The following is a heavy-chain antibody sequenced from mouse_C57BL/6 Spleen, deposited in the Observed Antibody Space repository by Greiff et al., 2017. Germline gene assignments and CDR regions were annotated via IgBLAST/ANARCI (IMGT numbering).Heavy chain of an antibody. CDR1: GFTFSSYT. CDR2: ISGGGGNT. J-gene: IGHJ3*01. CDR3: ARDDYFAY. Sequence: EVHLVESGGGLVKPGGSLKLSCAASGFTFSSYTMSWVRQTPEKRLEWVATISGGGGNTYYPDSVKGRFTISRDNAKNTLYLQMSSLRSEVTALYYCARDDYFAYWGQGTLVTVSA. V-gene: IGHV5-9*01. D-gene: IGHD2-4*01.